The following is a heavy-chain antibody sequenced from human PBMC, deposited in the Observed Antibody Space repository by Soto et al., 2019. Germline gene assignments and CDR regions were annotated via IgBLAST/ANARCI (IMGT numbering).Heavy chain of an antibody. CDR2: IDPSDSYT. Sequence: PGEPLKISCKGSGYSFTSYWISLVRQMPGKGLEWMGRIDPSDSYTNYSPSFQGHVTISADKSISTAYLQWSSLKASDTAMYYCASSVVVVAATDYWGQGTLVTVSS. D-gene: IGHD2-15*01. J-gene: IGHJ4*02. CDR3: ASSVVVVAATDY. CDR1: GYSFTSYW. V-gene: IGHV5-10-1*01.